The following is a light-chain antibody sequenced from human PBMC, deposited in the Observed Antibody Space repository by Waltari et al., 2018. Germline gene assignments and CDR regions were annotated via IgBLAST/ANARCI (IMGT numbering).Light chain of an antibody. Sequence: EIELTQSPGTLSLSPGERATLSCRASQSVSRAYLAWYQQKPGQAPRLLIYGASSRATGIPGRFSGSGSGTDFTLIISRLEPEDVAVYYCQQYDSSPPRIIFGQGTRLEIK. CDR1: QSVSRAY. CDR2: GAS. CDR3: QQYDSSPPRII. V-gene: IGKV3-20*01. J-gene: IGKJ5*01.